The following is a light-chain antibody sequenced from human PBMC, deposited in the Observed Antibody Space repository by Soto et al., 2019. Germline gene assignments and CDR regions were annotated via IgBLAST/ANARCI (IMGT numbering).Light chain of an antibody. Sequence: QSALTQPASVSGSPGQSITISCTGTSSDVGGYNYVSWYQQHPGKAPKLMIYEVSNRPSGVSNRFSASTSGNTASLTVSGLQADDEADYYCSSYGGNNNVIFGGGTKLTVL. CDR3: SSYGGNNNVI. V-gene: IGLV2-14*01. J-gene: IGLJ2*01. CDR2: EVS. CDR1: SSDVGGYNY.